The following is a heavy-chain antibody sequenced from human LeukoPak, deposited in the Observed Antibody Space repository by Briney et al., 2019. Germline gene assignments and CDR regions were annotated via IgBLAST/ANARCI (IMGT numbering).Heavy chain of an antibody. Sequence: SETLSLTCAVSGGSISSSNWWSWVRQPPGKGLEWIGEIYHSGSTNYNPSLKSRVTISVDTSKNQFSLKLSSVTAADTAVYYCARGYSSSWYLDYWGQGTLVTVSS. J-gene: IGHJ4*02. CDR2: IYHSGST. V-gene: IGHV4-4*02. D-gene: IGHD6-13*01. CDR1: GGSISSSNW. CDR3: ARGYSSSWYLDY.